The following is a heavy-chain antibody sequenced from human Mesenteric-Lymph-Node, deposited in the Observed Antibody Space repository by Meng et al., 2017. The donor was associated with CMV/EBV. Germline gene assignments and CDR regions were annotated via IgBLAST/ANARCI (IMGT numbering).Heavy chain of an antibody. CDR2: INHSGST. CDR1: GGSFSAYY. V-gene: IGHV4-34*01. D-gene: IGHD1-14*01. CDR3: ASLAPLNNTKDKIPSGY. J-gene: IGHJ4*02. Sequence: QVQLQQWGAGLLKPSETLSLTCAVYGGSFSAYYWSWIRQHPGKGLEWIGEINHSGSTNYNPSLKSRITISVDTSKNLFSMKLTSVTAADTAVYFCASLAPLNNTKDKIPSGYWGQGTLVTVSS.